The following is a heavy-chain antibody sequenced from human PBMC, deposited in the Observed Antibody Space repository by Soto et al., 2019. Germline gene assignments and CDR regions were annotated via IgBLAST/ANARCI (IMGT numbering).Heavy chain of an antibody. J-gene: IGHJ4*02. D-gene: IGHD3-22*01. CDR2: ISAYNGNT. Sequence: GASVKVSCKASGYTFTSYGISWVRQAPGQGLEWMGWISAYNGNTNYAQKLQGRVTMTTDTSTSTAYMELRSLRSDDTAVYYCARGTDYYVSSGYYGNLDYWGQGTLVTVSS. V-gene: IGHV1-18*01. CDR3: ARGTDYYVSSGYYGNLDY. CDR1: GYTFTSYG.